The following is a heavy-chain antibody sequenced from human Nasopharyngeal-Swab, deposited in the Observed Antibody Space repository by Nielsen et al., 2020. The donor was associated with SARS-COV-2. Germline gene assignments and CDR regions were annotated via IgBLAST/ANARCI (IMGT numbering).Heavy chain of an antibody. CDR2: ISPYNGKT. D-gene: IGHD6-25*01. CDR3: ARDPRGPDY. J-gene: IGHJ4*02. V-gene: IGHV1-18*01. Sequence: ASVKVSCKASGYTFTTYGISWVRQAPGQGLEWMGWISPYNGKTKYAQKFQDRVTMTTDTFTSTAYMELRSLRSDDTAVYFCARDPRGPDYWGQGTLVTVSS. CDR1: GYTFTTYG.